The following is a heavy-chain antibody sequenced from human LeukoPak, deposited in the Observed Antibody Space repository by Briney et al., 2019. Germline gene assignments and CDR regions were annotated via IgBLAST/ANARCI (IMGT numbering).Heavy chain of an antibody. V-gene: IGHV3-30*04. CDR3: ARDSSRKQWLVNDY. Sequence: GGSLRLSCAASGFTLSSYAMRWVRQAPGKGLEWVAVISYDGSNKYYADSVKGRFTISRDNSKNTLYLQMNSLRAEDTAVYYCARDSSRKQWLVNDYWGQGTLVTVSS. D-gene: IGHD6-19*01. CDR1: GFTLSSYA. CDR2: ISYDGSNK. J-gene: IGHJ4*02.